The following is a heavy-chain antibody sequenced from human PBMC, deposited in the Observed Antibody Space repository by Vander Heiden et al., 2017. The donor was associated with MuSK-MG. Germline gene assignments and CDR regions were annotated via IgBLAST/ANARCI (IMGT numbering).Heavy chain of an antibody. CDR2: IFYSGST. V-gene: IGHV4-39*02. J-gene: IGHJ6*03. CDR1: GGSIGSIGYY. CDR3: ARDIPVGGSRSYVDV. D-gene: IGHD6-13*01. Sequence: QLHLQEACPGVAKPSETLYLSCTVSGGSIGSIGYYWGWIRQRPGRGLEWIGSIFYSGSTYNNPSLKSRVTLSVDTSKNQFSLKLDSVTAADTAVYYCARDIPVGGSRSYVDVWGKGTTVTVSS.